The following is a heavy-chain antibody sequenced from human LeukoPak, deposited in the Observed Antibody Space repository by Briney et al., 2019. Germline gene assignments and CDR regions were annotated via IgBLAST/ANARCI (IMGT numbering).Heavy chain of an antibody. Sequence: PSETVSLTCTVSGGSISSYYWSWIRQPPGKGLEWIGYIYNIGSTNYNPSLKSRVTISVDTSKNQFSLKLSSVTAADTAVYYCARGLRGQLLHAQGGYYFDYWGQGTLVTVSS. D-gene: IGHD2-2*01. J-gene: IGHJ4*02. CDR3: ARGLRGQLLHAQGGYYFDY. CDR2: IYNIGST. V-gene: IGHV4-59*08. CDR1: GGSISSYY.